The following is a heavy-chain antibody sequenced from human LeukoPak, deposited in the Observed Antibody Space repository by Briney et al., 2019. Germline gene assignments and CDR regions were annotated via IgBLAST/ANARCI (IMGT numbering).Heavy chain of an antibody. D-gene: IGHD3-9*01. CDR1: GFTVSSNY. CDR2: INHSGST. J-gene: IGHJ5*02. CDR3: ARDPSSYDILTGYYTAHWFDP. V-gene: IGHV4-34*01. Sequence: GSLRLSCAASGFTVSSNYMSWIRQPPGKGLGWIGEINHSGSTNYNPSLKSRVTISVDTSKNQFSLKLSSVTAADTAVYYCARDPSSYDILTGYYTAHWFDPWGQGTLVTVSS.